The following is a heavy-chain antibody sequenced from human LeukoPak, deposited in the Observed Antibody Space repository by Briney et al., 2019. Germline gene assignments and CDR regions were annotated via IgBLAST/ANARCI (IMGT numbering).Heavy chain of an antibody. D-gene: IGHD6-6*01. CDR1: GGSIIGYY. J-gene: IGHJ4*02. V-gene: IGHV4-59*01. Sequence: SETLSLTCTVSGGSIIGYYWSWIRQPPGKGLEWIGYIYYSGSTNYNPSLKSRVTISVDTSKNQLSLKLNSVTAADTAVYYCARVDYTTSSPYLLPDSWGQGTLVTVSS. CDR2: IYYSGST. CDR3: ARVDYTTSSPYLLPDS.